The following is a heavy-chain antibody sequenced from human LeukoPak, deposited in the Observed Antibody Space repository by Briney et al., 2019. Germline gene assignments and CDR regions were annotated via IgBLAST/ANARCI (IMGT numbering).Heavy chain of an antibody. J-gene: IGHJ4*02. D-gene: IGHD3-22*01. Sequence: GGSLRLSCAASGFTFSSYSMNWVRQAPGKGLEWVSYISSSSSTIYYADSVKGRFTISRDNSKNTLYLQMNSLRAEDTAVYYCARVGDTSGYLIYSFDYWGQGTLVTVSS. CDR3: ARVGDTSGYLIYSFDY. V-gene: IGHV3-48*01. CDR2: ISSSSSTI. CDR1: GFTFSSYS.